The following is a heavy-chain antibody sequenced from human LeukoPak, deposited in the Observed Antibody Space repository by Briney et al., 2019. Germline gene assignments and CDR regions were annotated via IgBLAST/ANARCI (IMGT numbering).Heavy chain of an antibody. Sequence: GASVKVSCKASGYTFTSYGISWVRQAPGQGLEWMGWISAYNGNTNYAQKLQGRVTMTTDTSTSTAYMELRSLRSDDTAVYYCARDVEIVVVPAAMFKGPDMDVWGKGTTVTISS. V-gene: IGHV1-18*01. CDR2: ISAYNGNT. CDR3: ARDVEIVVVPAAMFKGPDMDV. CDR1: GYTFTSYG. D-gene: IGHD2-2*01. J-gene: IGHJ6*04.